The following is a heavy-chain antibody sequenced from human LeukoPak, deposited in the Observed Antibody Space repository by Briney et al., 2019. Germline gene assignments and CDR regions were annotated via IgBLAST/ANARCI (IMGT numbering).Heavy chain of an antibody. CDR3: ATDGAGSDT. V-gene: IGHV3-11*01. J-gene: IGHJ5*02. CDR2: INIGGTNT. Sequence: GGSLRLSCAASGFTFSGYYMSWIRQAPGKGLEWLSYINIGGTNTHYADSVKGRFTISRDNAKKSLYLEMNNLRAEDTAVYYCATDGAGSDTWGQGVLVTVSS. CDR1: GFTFSGYY.